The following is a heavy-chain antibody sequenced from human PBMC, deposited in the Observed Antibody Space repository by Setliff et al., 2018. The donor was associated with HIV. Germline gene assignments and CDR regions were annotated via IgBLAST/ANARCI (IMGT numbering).Heavy chain of an antibody. D-gene: IGHD3-10*01. CDR3: ATYYASGSRIDY. J-gene: IGHJ4*02. CDR2: IKQDGSEK. CDR1: GFTFSNAW. Sequence: GESLKISCAASGFTFSNAWMSWVRQAPGKGLEWVATIKQDGSEKYYADSVKGRFTISRDNSKNTLSLQMNSLRAEDTAVYYCATYYASGSRIDYWGQGTLVTVSS. V-gene: IGHV3-7*01.